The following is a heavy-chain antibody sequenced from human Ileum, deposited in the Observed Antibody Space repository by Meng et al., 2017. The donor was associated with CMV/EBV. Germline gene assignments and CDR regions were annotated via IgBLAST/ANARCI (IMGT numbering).Heavy chain of an antibody. CDR1: GGSISSYY. Sequence: SETLSPTCPVPGGSISSYYWSWIRQHPGKGLEWIGYIYYSGSTNYNPSLKSRVTISVDTSKNQFSLKLSSVTAADTAVYYCARDSPDYGDYGFAGYGMDVWGQGTTVTVSS. D-gene: IGHD4-17*01. J-gene: IGHJ6*02. CDR2: IYYSGST. V-gene: IGHV4-59*01. CDR3: ARDSPDYGDYGFAGYGMDV.